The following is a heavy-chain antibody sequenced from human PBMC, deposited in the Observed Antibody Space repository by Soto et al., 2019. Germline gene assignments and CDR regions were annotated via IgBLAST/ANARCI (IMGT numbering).Heavy chain of an antibody. CDR1: GGTFNTYA. CDR3: ARDKTGTNYYNGLDV. V-gene: IGHV1-69*13. D-gene: IGHD1-1*01. CDR2: IIPIFNTP. J-gene: IGHJ6*02. Sequence: SVKVSCKASGGTFNTYAISWVRQAPGQGLEWMGGIIPIFNTPNYAQRFQGRVTITADESTSTAYMELSSLRSEDTALYYCARDKTGTNYYNGLDVWGQGTTVTVSS.